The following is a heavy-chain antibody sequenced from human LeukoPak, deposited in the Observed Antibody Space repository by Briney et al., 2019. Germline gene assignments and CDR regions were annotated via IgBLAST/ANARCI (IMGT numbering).Heavy chain of an antibody. CDR3: ERDRKEGPPLFRFEY. CDR1: GFTFSNYA. J-gene: IGHJ4*02. V-gene: IGHV3-30-3*01. CDR2: ISYDGFNK. Sequence: GGSLRLSCAASGFTFSNYAMNWVRQAPGKGLEWVAVISYDGFNKYYADSVKGRFTISRDNSKNTLYLQMNSLRAEDTAVYYCERDRKEGPPLFRFEYWGQGTLVTVSS.